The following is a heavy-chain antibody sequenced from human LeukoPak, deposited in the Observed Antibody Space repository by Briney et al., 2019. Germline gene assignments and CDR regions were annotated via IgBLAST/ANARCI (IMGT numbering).Heavy chain of an antibody. CDR2: LNPNSGNT. J-gene: IGHJ4*02. Sequence: ASVKVSCKASGYTFTSYDINWVRQAAGQGLEWMGWLNPNSGNTGYAQKFQGRVTMTRNTSISTAYMELSSLRSEDTAVYYCARVRSSGYSSGWYYFDYWGQGTLVTVSS. D-gene: IGHD6-19*01. CDR3: ARVRSSGYSSGWYYFDY. CDR1: GYTFTSYD. V-gene: IGHV1-8*01.